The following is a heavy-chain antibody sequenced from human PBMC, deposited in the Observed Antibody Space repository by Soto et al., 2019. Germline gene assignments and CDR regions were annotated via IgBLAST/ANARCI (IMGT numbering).Heavy chain of an antibody. J-gene: IGHJ6*02. Sequence: QVQLEQSGAEVKKPGSSVKVSCKASGGTFRTAAISWVRQAPGQGLEWMGGIMPVFRTPDYAQKFQGRVTITADESTNTAYMELSGMRSDDTAVYYCARDNDRPQLGGNSDYILDVWGQGPTINVSS. CDR2: IMPVFRTP. CDR3: ARDNDRPQLGGNSDYILDV. D-gene: IGHD4-4*01. CDR1: GGTFRTAA. V-gene: IGHV1-69*12.